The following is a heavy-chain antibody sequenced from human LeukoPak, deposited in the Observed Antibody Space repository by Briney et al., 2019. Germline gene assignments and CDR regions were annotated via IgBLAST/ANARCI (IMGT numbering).Heavy chain of an antibody. V-gene: IGHV4-39*01. CDR3: ARSLSVAGLT. Sequence: SETLSLTCTVSGDSISSSKYYWGWIRQSPGKGLEWIGSIYKSGSTFYNPSLKSRVIISVDTSRNQFSLKLNSVGAADTAVYYCARSLSVAGLTWGQGTLVTVSS. J-gene: IGHJ5*02. CDR1: GDSISSSKYY. D-gene: IGHD6-19*01. CDR2: IYKSGST.